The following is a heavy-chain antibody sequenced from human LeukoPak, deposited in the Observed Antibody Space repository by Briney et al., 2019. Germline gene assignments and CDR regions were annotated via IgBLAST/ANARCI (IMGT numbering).Heavy chain of an antibody. CDR1: GGTFSSYA. CDR3: ARGPYYDFWSGYYTWFDP. CDR2: IIPIFGTA. J-gene: IGHJ5*02. D-gene: IGHD3-3*01. V-gene: IGHV1-69*13. Sequence: SVKVSCKASGGTFSSYAISWVRQAPGQGLEWMGGIIPIFGTANYAQKFQGRVTITADEPTSTAYMELSSLRSEDTAVYYCARGPYYDFWSGYYTWFDPWGQGTLVTVSS.